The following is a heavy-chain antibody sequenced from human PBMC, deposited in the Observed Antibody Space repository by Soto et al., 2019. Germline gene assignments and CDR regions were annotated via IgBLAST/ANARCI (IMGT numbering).Heavy chain of an antibody. V-gene: IGHV1-8*01. J-gene: IGHJ5*02. CDR2: MNPNSGNT. Sequence: PVKVSCKASGHTFTSYDSNWVRQATGQGLEWMGWMNPNSGNTGYAQKFQGRVTMTRNTSISTAYMELSSLRSEDTAVYYCAKGTREYSSSSAWFDPWGQGTLVTVSS. D-gene: IGHD6-6*01. CDR1: GHTFTSYD. CDR3: AKGTREYSSSSAWFDP.